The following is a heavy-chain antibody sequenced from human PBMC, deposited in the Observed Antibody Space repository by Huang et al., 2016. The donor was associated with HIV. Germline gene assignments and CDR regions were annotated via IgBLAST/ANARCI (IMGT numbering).Heavy chain of an antibody. CDR2: ITQSGRT. Sequence: QVRLDQWGAGLLKPSETLTLTCAVDGDSLSGFFWSWIRQSPGRGLEWIGEITQSGRTNYKPSVKSRVTIAIDTSKKQFSLKLKSVTADDTSTYYCARGRGTSWSFFDTWGQGSFVTVSS. J-gene: IGHJ5*02. D-gene: IGHD2-2*01. CDR3: ARGRGTSWSFFDT. V-gene: IGHV4-34*01. CDR1: GDSLSGFF.